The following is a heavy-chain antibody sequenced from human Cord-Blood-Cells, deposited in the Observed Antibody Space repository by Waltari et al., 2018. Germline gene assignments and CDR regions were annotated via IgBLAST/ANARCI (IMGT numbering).Heavy chain of an antibody. V-gene: IGHV7-4-1*02. J-gene: IGHJ4*02. CDR1: GYPFTSYA. CDR3: AQGCSSTSCPMPHFDY. D-gene: IGHD2-2*01. CDR2: IDTNTGNP. Sequence: QVQLVQSGSELKKPGASVKVSCKASGYPFTSYAMNWVRQAPGQGLEWMGWIDTNTGNPTYAKCLTGRLVFSLDTSVSTAYLQISSLKAEDTAVYYCAQGCSSTSCPMPHFDYWGQGTLVTVSS.